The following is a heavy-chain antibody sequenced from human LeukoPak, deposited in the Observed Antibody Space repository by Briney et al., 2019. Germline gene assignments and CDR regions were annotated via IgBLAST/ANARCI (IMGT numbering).Heavy chain of an antibody. CDR1: GFTFADYG. J-gene: IGHJ4*02. Sequence: GGSLRLSCEDSGFTFADYGLSWVRQAPGKGPQWVAGINWSGDNTFYADSVKGGFTISRDNTKKTLYLQMDNLRGDDTATYYCARDLSSNWSNLGYWGQGTLVTVSS. V-gene: IGHV3-20*04. CDR3: ARDLSSNWSNLGY. CDR2: INWSGDNT. D-gene: IGHD6-13*01.